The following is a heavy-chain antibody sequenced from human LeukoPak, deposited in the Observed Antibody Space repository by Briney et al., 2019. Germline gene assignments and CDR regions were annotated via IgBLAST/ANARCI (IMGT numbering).Heavy chain of an antibody. V-gene: IGHV4-38-2*02. J-gene: IGHJ4*02. Sequence: PSETLSLTCTVSGYSISSGYYWGWIRQPPGKGLEWIGSIYHSGSTYYNPSLKSRVTISADTSKNQFSLKLSSVTAADTAVYYCARVDYSSGYFADYWGQGTLVTVSS. CDR2: IYHSGST. CDR3: ARVDYSSGYFADY. CDR1: GYSISSGYY. D-gene: IGHD3-22*01.